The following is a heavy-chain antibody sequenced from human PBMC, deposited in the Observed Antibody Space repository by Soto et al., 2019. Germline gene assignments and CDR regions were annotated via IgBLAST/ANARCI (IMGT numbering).Heavy chain of an antibody. D-gene: IGHD3-22*01. CDR2: LTGTGVSA. Sequence: EVQLLESGGGVVQPGGSLRLSCEGSGFTFSTYAMSWVRQAPGRGLEWVSTLTGTGVSAYYADSVKGRFTISRDNSKNPLYLQMNSLRVEDTALYFCAGWRYSSGYFPLDLWGRGTLLTVSA. CDR3: AGWRYSSGYFPLDL. J-gene: IGHJ2*01. CDR1: GFTFSTYA. V-gene: IGHV3-23*01.